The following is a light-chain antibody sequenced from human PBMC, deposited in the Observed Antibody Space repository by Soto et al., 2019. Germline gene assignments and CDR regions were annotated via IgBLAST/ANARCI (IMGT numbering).Light chain of an antibody. CDR3: QQRSAWPPIT. CDR2: GAS. J-gene: IGKJ5*01. Sequence: EIVLTQSPGTLSLCSGERATLSCRASQSISGNYLAWYQQKPGQAPRLLIYGASTRATGIPDRFSGTGSGTDFTLTINRLEPEDFAVYYCQQRSAWPPITFGQGTRLEI. V-gene: IGKV3D-20*02. CDR1: QSISGNY.